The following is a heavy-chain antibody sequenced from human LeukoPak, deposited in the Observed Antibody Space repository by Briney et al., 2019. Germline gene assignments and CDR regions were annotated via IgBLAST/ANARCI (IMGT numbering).Heavy chain of an antibody. CDR2: ISAYNGNT. CDR1: GYTFTSYG. Sequence: ASVTVSCTASGYTFTSYGISWVRQAPGQGLEWMGWISAYNGNTNYAQKLQGRVTMTTDTSTSTAYMELRSLRSDDTAVYYCARFAYYDFWSGYYYYGMDVWGQGTTVTVSS. V-gene: IGHV1-18*01. D-gene: IGHD3-3*01. CDR3: ARFAYYDFWSGYYYYGMDV. J-gene: IGHJ6*02.